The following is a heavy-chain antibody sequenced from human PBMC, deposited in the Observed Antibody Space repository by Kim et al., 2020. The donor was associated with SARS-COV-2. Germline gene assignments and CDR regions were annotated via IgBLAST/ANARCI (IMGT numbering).Heavy chain of an antibody. Sequence: YAQGCTGRFVFSLDTSVGTAYLQSSSLKAEDTAVYYCARYIAAAVPFDYWGQGTLVTVSS. V-gene: IGHV7-4-1*02. J-gene: IGHJ4*02. CDR3: ARYIAAAVPFDY. D-gene: IGHD6-13*01.